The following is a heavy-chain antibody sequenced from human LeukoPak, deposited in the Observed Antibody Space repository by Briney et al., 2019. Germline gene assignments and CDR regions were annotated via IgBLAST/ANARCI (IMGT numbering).Heavy chain of an antibody. Sequence: GGSLRLSCAASGFTFSSYEMNWVRQAPGQGLEWVSYISSSGSTRSCADSVKGRFTVSRDNAKNLLFLQMDSLRAEDTAVYYCARGEAITGYYFDYWGQGTLVTVSS. CDR1: GFTFSSYE. J-gene: IGHJ4*02. V-gene: IGHV3-48*03. D-gene: IGHD1-14*01. CDR2: ISSSGSTR. CDR3: ARGEAITGYYFDY.